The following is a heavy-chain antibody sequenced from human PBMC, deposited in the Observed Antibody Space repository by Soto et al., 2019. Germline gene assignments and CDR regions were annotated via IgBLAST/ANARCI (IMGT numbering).Heavy chain of an antibody. J-gene: IGHJ6*01. CDR1: GGSFSNYY. CDR3: ARGRQVAPAALFRRAGDYSLDV. CDR2: INQRGST. V-gene: IGHV4-34*01. Sequence: PSETLSLTCAVYGGSFSNYYWSWIRQPPGQGLEWIGEINQRGSTKYNPSLTSRLTMSVDTSKSQFSLRLSSVTAADTAVYYCARGRQVAPAALFRRAGDYSLDVWGQGTTVTVS. D-gene: IGHD2-2*01.